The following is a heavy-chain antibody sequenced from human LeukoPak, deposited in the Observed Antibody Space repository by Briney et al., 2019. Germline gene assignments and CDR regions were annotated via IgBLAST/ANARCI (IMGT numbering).Heavy chain of an antibody. CDR2: IKSKTDGGTT. V-gene: IGHV3-15*01. CDR3: TTDLYDAVRGVARNWFDP. CDR1: GFTFSNAC. D-gene: IGHD3-10*01. J-gene: IGHJ5*02. Sequence: GGSLRLSCAASGFTFSNACMSWVRQAPGKGLEWVGRIKSKTDGGTTDYAAPVKGRFTISRDDSKNTLYLQMNSLKTEDTAVYYCTTDLYDAVRGVARNWFDPWGQGTLVTVSS.